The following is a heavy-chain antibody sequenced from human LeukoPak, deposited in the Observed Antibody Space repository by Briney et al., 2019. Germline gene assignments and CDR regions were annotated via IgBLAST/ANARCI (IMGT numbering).Heavy chain of an antibody. D-gene: IGHD6-6*01. Sequence: SETLSLTCTVSGESIKSFYWSWIRQPAGKGLEWIGRIYTSGSTNYSPSLKSRVTMSVDTSKNQFSLKLSSVTAADTAVYYCAEWKQLVLAAFDVWGQGTMVTVSS. J-gene: IGHJ3*01. CDR3: AEWKQLVLAAFDV. CDR2: IYTSGST. V-gene: IGHV4-4*07. CDR1: GESIKSFY.